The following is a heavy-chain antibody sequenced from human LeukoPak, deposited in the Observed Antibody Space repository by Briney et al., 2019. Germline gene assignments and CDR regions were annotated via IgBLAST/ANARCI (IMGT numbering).Heavy chain of an antibody. CDR3: ARRRGYSYGYFDY. CDR2: INHSGST. CDR1: GGSFSGYY. J-gene: IGHJ4*02. D-gene: IGHD5-18*01. Sequence: SETLSLTCAVYGGSFSGYYWSWIRQPPGKGLEWIGEINHSGSTNYNPSLKSRVTISVDTSRNQFSLKLSSVTAADTAVYYCARRRGYSYGYFDYWGQGTLVTVSS. V-gene: IGHV4-34*01.